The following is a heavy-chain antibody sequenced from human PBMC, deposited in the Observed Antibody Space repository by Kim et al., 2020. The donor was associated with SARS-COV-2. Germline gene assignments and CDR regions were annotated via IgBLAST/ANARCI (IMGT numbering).Heavy chain of an antibody. Sequence: SVKVSCKASGGTFSSYAISWVRQAPGQGLEWMGGIIPIFGTANYAQKFQGRVTINADESTSTAYMELSSLRSEDTAIYYCARDFLLGVMLQGGNDYYYGMDVWGPGTTVTVSS. V-gene: IGHV1-69*13. CDR2: IIPIFGTA. J-gene: IGHJ6*02. CDR1: GGTFSSYA. D-gene: IGHD3-16*01. CDR3: ARDFLLGVMLQGGNDYYYGMDV.